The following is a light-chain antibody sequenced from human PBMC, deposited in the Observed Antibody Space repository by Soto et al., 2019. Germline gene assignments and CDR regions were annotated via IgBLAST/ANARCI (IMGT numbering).Light chain of an antibody. V-gene: IGKV3-20*01. CDR3: QQYNNWPPIT. CDR1: QSVSSRS. Sequence: EIVLTQSPGTLSLSPGERATLSCRASQSVSSRSLAWYQQKPGQAPRLLISGASSRAADIPDRFSGSGSGTDFTLTISSLQSEDFAVYYCQQYNNWPPITFGQGTRLEI. J-gene: IGKJ5*01. CDR2: GAS.